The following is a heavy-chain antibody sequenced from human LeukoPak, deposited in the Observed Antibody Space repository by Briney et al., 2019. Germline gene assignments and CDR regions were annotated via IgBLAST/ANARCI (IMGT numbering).Heavy chain of an antibody. CDR3: ARAVATIDY. V-gene: IGHV1-2*02. J-gene: IGHJ4*02. Sequence: ASVKVSCKASGYTFTGYYMHWMQQAPGQGLEWMGWINPSSGGTNYAQKFQGRVTMTRGTSISTAYMEMSRLRSDDTAVYYCARAVATIDYWGQGTLVTVSS. CDR2: INPSSGGT. CDR1: GYTFTGYY. D-gene: IGHD5-24*01.